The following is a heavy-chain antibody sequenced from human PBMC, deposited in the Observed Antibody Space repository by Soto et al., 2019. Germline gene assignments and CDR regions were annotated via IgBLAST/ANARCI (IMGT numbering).Heavy chain of an antibody. J-gene: IGHJ4*02. D-gene: IGHD4-17*01. CDR1: GGSISSSSYY. Sequence: SETLSLTCTVSGGSISSSSYYWGWIRQPPGKGLEWIGSIYYSGSTYYNPSLKSRVTISVDTSKNQFSLKLSSVTAADTAVYYCARYHGELYYFDYWGQGTLVTVSS. CDR3: ARYHGELYYFDY. V-gene: IGHV4-39*01. CDR2: IYYSGST.